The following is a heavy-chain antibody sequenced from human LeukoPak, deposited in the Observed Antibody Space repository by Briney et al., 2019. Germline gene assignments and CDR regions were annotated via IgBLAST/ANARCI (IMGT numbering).Heavy chain of an antibody. D-gene: IGHD3-22*01. CDR1: GGSISGYY. J-gene: IGHJ5*02. V-gene: IGHV4-4*07. Sequence: SETLSLTCTVSGGSISGYYWSWIRQPAGKGLEWIGRIYTSGSTNYNPSLKSRVTMSVDTSKNQFSLKLSSVTAADTAVYYCARVTMIVASFDPWGQGTLVTVSS. CDR3: ARVTMIVASFDP. CDR2: IYTSGST.